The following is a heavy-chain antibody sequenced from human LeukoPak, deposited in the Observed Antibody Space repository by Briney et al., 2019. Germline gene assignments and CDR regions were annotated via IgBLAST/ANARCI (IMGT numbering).Heavy chain of an antibody. Sequence: GASVKVSCKASGGTFSSYAISWVRPAPGQGLEWMGRIIPIFGTATYAQMFQGRVTITTDESTSTAYTELSSLRSEDTAVYYCASSGQWLAWRDYWGQGTLVTVSS. D-gene: IGHD6-19*01. J-gene: IGHJ4*02. V-gene: IGHV1-69*05. CDR1: GGTFSSYA. CDR2: IIPIFGTA. CDR3: ASSGQWLAWRDY.